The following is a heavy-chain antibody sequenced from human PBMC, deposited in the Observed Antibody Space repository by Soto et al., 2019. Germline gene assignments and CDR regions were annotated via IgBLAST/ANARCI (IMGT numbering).Heavy chain of an antibody. CDR3: AHSLYDYVWGTNWFDP. CDR1: GFSLSTSGVG. Sequence: QITLKESGPTLVKPTQTLTLTCTFSGFSLSTSGVGVGWIRQPPGKALEWLALIYWDDDKRYSPSLKSRLTITKDTSKHQVVLTMTNIDPVDTATYYCAHSLYDYVWGTNWFDPWGQGTLVTVSS. CDR2: IYWDDDK. D-gene: IGHD3-16*01. V-gene: IGHV2-5*02. J-gene: IGHJ5*02.